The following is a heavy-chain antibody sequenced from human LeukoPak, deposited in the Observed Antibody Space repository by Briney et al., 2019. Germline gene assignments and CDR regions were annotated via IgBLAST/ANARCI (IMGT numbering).Heavy chain of an antibody. CDR3: ARGATMVRGVIPNWFDP. Sequence: ASVKVSCKASGYTFTSYDINWVRQATGQGLEWMGWMNPNSGNTGYAQKFQGRVTMTRNTSMSTAYMELSSLRSEDTAVYYCARGATMVRGVIPNWFDPWGQGTLVTVSS. D-gene: IGHD3-10*01. V-gene: IGHV1-8*01. CDR1: GYTFTSYD. CDR2: MNPNSGNT. J-gene: IGHJ5*02.